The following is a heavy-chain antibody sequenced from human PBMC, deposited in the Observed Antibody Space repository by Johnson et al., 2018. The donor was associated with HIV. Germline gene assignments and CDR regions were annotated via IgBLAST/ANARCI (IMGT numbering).Heavy chain of an antibody. CDR3: ARARYGDLLNLDAFDM. V-gene: IGHV3-30-3*01. D-gene: IGHD4-17*01. CDR1: GFTFSSYA. Sequence: QVQLVESGGGVVQPGRSLRLSCAASGFTFSSYAMHWVRQAPGKGLEWVAVISYDGGIKYDADSVKGRFTISRDNSKNTLSLQMNSLRPEDTAMYYCARARYGDLLNLDAFDMWGQGTLVTVSS. CDR2: ISYDGGIK. J-gene: IGHJ3*02.